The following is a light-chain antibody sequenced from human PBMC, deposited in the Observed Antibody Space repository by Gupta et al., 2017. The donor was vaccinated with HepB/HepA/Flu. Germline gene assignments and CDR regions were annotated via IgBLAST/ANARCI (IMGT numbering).Light chain of an antibody. CDR2: GNS. CDR3: QYYDSSRSGV. CDR1: SSNIGAGYD. Sequence: QSVLTQPPSVSGAPGQRVTISCTGSSSNIGAGYDVHWYQQPPGTAPKLLIYGNSKRPAGVPDRFSGSKSGTSASLAITGLQAEEEADYYCQYYDSSRSGVFGTGTKVTGL. V-gene: IGLV1-40*01. J-gene: IGLJ1*01.